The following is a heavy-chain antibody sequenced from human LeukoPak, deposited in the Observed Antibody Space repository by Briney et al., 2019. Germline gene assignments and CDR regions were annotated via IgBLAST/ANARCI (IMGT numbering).Heavy chain of an antibody. CDR3: AGAYYGSGSYQNWFDP. D-gene: IGHD3-10*01. CDR1: GLTFSDYY. J-gene: IGHJ5*02. V-gene: IGHV3-11*06. CDR2: ISSSSSYT. Sequence: PGGSLRLSCAASGLTFSDYYMSWIRQAPGKGLEWVSYISSSSSYTNYADSVKGRFTISRDNAKNSLYLQMNSLRAEDTAVYYCAGAYYGSGSYQNWFDPWGQGTLVTVSS.